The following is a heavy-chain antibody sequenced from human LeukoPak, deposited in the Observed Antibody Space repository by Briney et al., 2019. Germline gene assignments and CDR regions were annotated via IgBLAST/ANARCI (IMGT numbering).Heavy chain of an antibody. CDR2: INRDGTST. Sequence: GGSLRLSCAASGFTFSRYWMHRVRPAPGKGRLGGSRINRDGTSTYSAGSVQGRFNTSRDNAKNAMHLQMNSLTAEDTAVYSCVLDLLSSFAFDIWGQGPMVTVSS. CDR1: GFTFSRYW. CDR3: VLDLLSSFAFDI. J-gene: IGHJ3*02. V-gene: IGHV3-74*01. D-gene: IGHD1-26*01.